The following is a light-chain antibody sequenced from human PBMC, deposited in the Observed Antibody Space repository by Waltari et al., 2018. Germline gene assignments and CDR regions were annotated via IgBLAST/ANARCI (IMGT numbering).Light chain of an antibody. CDR2: SAS. V-gene: IGKV1-27*01. CDR3: QKYNGDPPWT. Sequence: DIQMTQSPSSLSASVGDSITITCRASQGISNSLAWFQQKPGKVPNLLLYSASTLESGVPSRFSGSGSGTDSTLTISSLQPEDVATYYCQKYNGDPPWTFGQGTKVEIK. J-gene: IGKJ1*01. CDR1: QGISNS.